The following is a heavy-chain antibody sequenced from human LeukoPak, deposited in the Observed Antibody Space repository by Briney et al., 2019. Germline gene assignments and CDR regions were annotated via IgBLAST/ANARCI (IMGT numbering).Heavy chain of an antibody. V-gene: IGHV4-39*07. CDR3: ARAGVYCSGGSCYSGYYYYYMDV. CDR2: IYYSGTT. Sequence: KPSETLSLTCSVSGGSISSSSSYWGWIRQPPGKGLEWIGSIYYSGTTYYNPSLKSRVTISVDTSKNQFSLKLSSVTAADTAVYYCARAGVYCSGGSCYSGYYYYYMDVWGKGTTVTISS. J-gene: IGHJ6*03. D-gene: IGHD2-15*01. CDR1: GGSISSSSSY.